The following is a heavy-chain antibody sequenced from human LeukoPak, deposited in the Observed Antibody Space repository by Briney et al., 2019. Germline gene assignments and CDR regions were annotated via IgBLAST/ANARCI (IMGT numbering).Heavy chain of an antibody. D-gene: IGHD6-13*01. Sequence: GGSLRLSCAASGFTFDDYTMHWVRQAPGKGLEWVSLISWDGGSTYYADSVKGRFTISRDNSKNSLYLQMSSLRTEDTALYYCAKDMGIAAAGTYIDYWGQGTLVTVSS. CDR2: ISWDGGST. CDR1: GFTFDDYT. J-gene: IGHJ4*02. V-gene: IGHV3-43*01. CDR3: AKDMGIAAAGTYIDY.